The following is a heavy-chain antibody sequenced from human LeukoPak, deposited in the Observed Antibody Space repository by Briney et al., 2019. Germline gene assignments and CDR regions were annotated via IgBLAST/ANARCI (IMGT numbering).Heavy chain of an antibody. CDR2: ISSSGGST. CDR1: GFKFSYYA. Sequence: GGSLRLSCAASGFKFSYYAMTWVRQAPGKGLEWVSAISSSGGSTYYADSVKGRFAISRDNSKNTLYLQMNSLRAEDTAVYYCAKDLTFDAFDIWGQGTMVTISS. CDR3: AKDLTFDAFDI. D-gene: IGHD1-14*01. V-gene: IGHV3-23*01. J-gene: IGHJ3*02.